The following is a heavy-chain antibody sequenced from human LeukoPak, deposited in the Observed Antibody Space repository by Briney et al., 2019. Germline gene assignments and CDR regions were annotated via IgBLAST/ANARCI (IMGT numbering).Heavy chain of an antibody. Sequence: GGSLRLSCAASGFTVSSNYMSWVRQAPGKGLEWVSVIYSGGSTYYADSVKGRFTISRDNSKNTLYLQMNSLRAEDTAVYYCARDRRTDYGDFNWFDPWGQGTLVTVSS. CDR1: GFTVSSNY. CDR2: IYSGGST. J-gene: IGHJ5*02. D-gene: IGHD4-17*01. V-gene: IGHV3-66*01. CDR3: ARDRRTDYGDFNWFDP.